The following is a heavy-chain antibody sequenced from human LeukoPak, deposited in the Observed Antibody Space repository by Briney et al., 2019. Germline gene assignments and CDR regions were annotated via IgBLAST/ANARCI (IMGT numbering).Heavy chain of an antibody. CDR1: AASFSSYY. CDR3: ARGPELQYYYYYYYLDV. V-gene: IGHV4-34*01. CDR2: INHSGST. D-gene: IGHD1-26*01. J-gene: IGHJ6*03. Sequence: SQSLSPTCAVYAASFSSYYWSWIRQPPREGLGWIGEINHSGSTNYNPSLKNRVTISVDTSKNQFSLKLRSVTAADTAVYYCARGPELQYYYYYYYLDVWGKGTTVTVSS.